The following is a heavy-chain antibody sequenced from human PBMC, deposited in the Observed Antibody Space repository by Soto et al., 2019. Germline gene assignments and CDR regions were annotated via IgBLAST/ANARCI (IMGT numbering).Heavy chain of an antibody. D-gene: IGHD3-22*01. Sequence: EVQLLESGGGLVQPGGSLRLSCAASGFAFGSYAMSWVRQAPGKGLEWVSAIGAAGDRTYYADSVKGRFTISRDNSKNTLFLQMNTLRAEETAIYYCAKRAYYFDGSGSQAFDIWGQGTRVTVSS. CDR1: GFAFGSYA. V-gene: IGHV3-23*01. CDR2: IGAAGDRT. CDR3: AKRAYYFDGSGSQAFDI. J-gene: IGHJ3*02.